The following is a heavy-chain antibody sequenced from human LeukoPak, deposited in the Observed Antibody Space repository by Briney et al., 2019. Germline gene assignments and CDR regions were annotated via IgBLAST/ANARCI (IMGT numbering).Heavy chain of an antibody. J-gene: IGHJ3*02. V-gene: IGHV1-18*04. CDR3: ARDHRPYYYDSSGYFPGGDAFDI. Sequence: ASVKVSCKASGNTFTGYYMHWLRQAPGQGLEWMGWISAYNGNTNYAQKLQGRVTMTTDTSTSTAYMELRSLRSDDTAVYYCARDHRPYYYDSSGYFPGGDAFDIWGQGTMVTVSS. CDR1: GNTFTGYY. D-gene: IGHD3-22*01. CDR2: ISAYNGNT.